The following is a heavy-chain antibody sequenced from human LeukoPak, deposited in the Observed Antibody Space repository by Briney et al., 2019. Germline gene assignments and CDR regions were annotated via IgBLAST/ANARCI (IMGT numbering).Heavy chain of an antibody. V-gene: IGHV4-59*12. CDR1: GGSISSYY. D-gene: IGHD3-3*01. Sequence: SETLSLTCTVSGGSISSYYWSWIRQPPGKGLEWIGYIYYSGSTNYNPSLKSRVTISVDTSKNQFSLKLSSVTAADTAVYYCARRPGSIFGVVIISLDYWGQGTLVTVSS. J-gene: IGHJ4*02. CDR3: ARRPGSIFGVVIISLDY. CDR2: IYYSGST.